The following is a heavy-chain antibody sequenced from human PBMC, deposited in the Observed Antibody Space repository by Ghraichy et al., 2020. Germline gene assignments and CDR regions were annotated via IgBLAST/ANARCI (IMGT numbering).Heavy chain of an antibody. V-gene: IGHV3-23*01. CDR1: GFTFSSYA. CDR3: AKVTQRQYCGGDCYEFDY. J-gene: IGHJ4*02. CDR2: ISGSGGST. Sequence: GGSLRLSCAASGFTFSSYAMSWVRQAPGKGLEWVSAISGSGGSTYYADSVKGRFTISRDNSKNPLYLQMNSLRAEDTAVYYCAKVTQRQYCGGDCYEFDYWGQGTLVTVSS. D-gene: IGHD2-21*02.